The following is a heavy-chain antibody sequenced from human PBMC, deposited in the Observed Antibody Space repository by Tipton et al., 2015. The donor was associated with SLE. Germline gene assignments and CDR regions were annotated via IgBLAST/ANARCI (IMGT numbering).Heavy chain of an antibody. J-gene: IGHJ6*03. D-gene: IGHD5-18*01. V-gene: IGHV4-38-2*02. CDR3: ASTLVISVYTARGYMDV. CDR2: IYHSGST. CDR1: GYSISSGYY. Sequence: TLSLTCTVSGYSISSGYYWGWIRQPPGKGLEWIGSIYHSGSTYYNPSLKSRVTISVDTSKNQFSLKLGSVTAADTAVYYCASTLVISVYTARGYMDVWGKGTTVTVSS.